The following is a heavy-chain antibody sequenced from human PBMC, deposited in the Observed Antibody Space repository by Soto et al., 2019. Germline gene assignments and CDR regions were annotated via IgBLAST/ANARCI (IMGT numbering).Heavy chain of an antibody. CDR1: GGSISSSSYY. CDR3: ASHSYCSGGSCPPG. CDR2: IHYSGST. V-gene: IGHV4-39*01. D-gene: IGHD2-15*01. Sequence: SETLSLTCTVSGGSISSSSYYWGWIRQPPGKGLEWIGRIHYSGSTSYNPSLKSRVTISVDTSKNQFSLKLSSVTAADTAVYYCASHSYCSGGSCPPGWGQGTLVTVSS. J-gene: IGHJ4*02.